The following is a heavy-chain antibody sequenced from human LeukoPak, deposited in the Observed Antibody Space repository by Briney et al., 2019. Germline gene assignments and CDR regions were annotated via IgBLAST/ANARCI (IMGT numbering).Heavy chain of an antibody. CDR3: ASSGWFGELFHY. D-gene: IGHD3-10*01. CDR2: IYTSGST. CDR1: GGSISSSSYY. Sequence: SETLSLTCTVSGGSISSSSYYWGWIRQPPGKGLEWIGRIYTSGSTNYNPSLKSRVTMSVDTSKNQFSLKLSSVTAADTAVYYCASSGWFGELFHYWGQGTLVTVSS. J-gene: IGHJ4*02. V-gene: IGHV4-39*07.